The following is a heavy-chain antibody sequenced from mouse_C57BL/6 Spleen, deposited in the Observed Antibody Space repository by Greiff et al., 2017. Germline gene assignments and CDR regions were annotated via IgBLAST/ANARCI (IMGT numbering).Heavy chain of an antibody. Sequence: EVKLMDSGGGLVQPGGSLSLSCAASGFTFTDYYMSWVRQPPGKALEWLGFIRNKANGYTTEYSASVKGRFTISRDNSQSILYLQMNALRAEDSATDYCARALWLRRGGYFDVWGTGTTVTVAS. CDR1: GFTFTDYY. J-gene: IGHJ1*03. CDR3: ARALWLRRGGYFDV. V-gene: IGHV7-3*01. D-gene: IGHD2-2*01. CDR2: IRNKANGYTT.